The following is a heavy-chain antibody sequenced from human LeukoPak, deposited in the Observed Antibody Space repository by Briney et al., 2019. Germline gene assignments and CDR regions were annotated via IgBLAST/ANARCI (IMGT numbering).Heavy chain of an antibody. CDR3: ASVFDS. Sequence: PGGSLRLSCAASGWMHWVRQAPGKGLVWVSGINHGGTGTYYADSVKGRFTISRDNAKNTLYLQMNSLSADDTAVYYCASVFDSWGQGFLVTVSS. CDR2: INHGGTGT. CDR1: GW. V-gene: IGHV3-74*01. J-gene: IGHJ4*02.